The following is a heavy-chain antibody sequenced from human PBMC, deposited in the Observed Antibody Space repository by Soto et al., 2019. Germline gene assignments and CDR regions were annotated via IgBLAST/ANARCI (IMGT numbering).Heavy chain of an antibody. Sequence: SQTLSLTCAISGDSVSSNTSVWNWSRQSPSRGLGWLGRTYYRSKWYNDYAVSVKSRITINPDTSKNQFSLQLNSVTPEDTAVYYCARGHYNWNRTYYYSYYMDVWGKGTTVTVSS. J-gene: IGHJ6*03. CDR2: TYYRSKWYN. D-gene: IGHD1-20*01. CDR1: GDSVSSNTSV. V-gene: IGHV6-1*01. CDR3: ARGHYNWNRTYYYSYYMDV.